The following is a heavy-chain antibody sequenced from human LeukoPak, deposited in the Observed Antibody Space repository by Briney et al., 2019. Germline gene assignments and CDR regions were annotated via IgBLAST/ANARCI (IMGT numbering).Heavy chain of an antibody. V-gene: IGHV3-21*01. J-gene: IGHJ4*02. CDR3: ARSSDGGPLDS. CDR1: GFAFSTYI. D-gene: IGHD3-16*01. CDR2: ISGSNNYI. Sequence: GGSLRLSCADSGFAFSTYIMNWVCQAPGKGLEWVSSISGSNNYINYADSVKGRFTISRDNAKNSLYLQMNSLRAEDTAVYYCARSSDGGPLDSWGQGTLVTVSS.